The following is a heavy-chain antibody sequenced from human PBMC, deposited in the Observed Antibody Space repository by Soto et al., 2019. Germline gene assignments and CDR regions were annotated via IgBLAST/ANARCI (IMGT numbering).Heavy chain of an antibody. CDR2: IYYDGNT. Sequence: QLQLQESGPGLVKPSETLSLTCTVSGDSITSSSHYWGWIRQPPEKGLECIANIYYDGNTYYNPSLKRRVAISLATSKNKFSLMLNSVPAADTAVYYCARSSIEPRVFMYPFDSWGQGTLVTVSS. CDR1: GDSITSSSHY. V-gene: IGHV4-39*01. J-gene: IGHJ4*02. D-gene: IGHD6-6*01. CDR3: ARSSIEPRVFMYPFDS.